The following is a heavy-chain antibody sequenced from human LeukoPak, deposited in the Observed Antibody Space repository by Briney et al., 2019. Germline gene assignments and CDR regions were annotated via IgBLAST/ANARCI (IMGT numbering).Heavy chain of an antibody. V-gene: IGHV4-4*07. J-gene: IGHJ5*02. CDR3: ASASSDCSSTSCCFS. CDR1: GGSISSYY. D-gene: IGHD2-2*01. Sequence: PSETLSLTCTVSGGSISSYYWSWIRQPAGKGLEWIGRIYTSGSTNYNPSLKSRVTMSVDTSKNQFSLKLSSVTAADTAVYYCASASSDCSSTSCCFSWGQGTLVTVSS. CDR2: IYTSGST.